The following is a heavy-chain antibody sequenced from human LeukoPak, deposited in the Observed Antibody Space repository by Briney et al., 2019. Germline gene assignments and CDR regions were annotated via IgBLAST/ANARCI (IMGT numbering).Heavy chain of an antibody. D-gene: IGHD2-15*01. J-gene: IGHJ5*02. CDR3: ARVACSGGSCLENWFDP. CDR2: TYYSGTT. Sequence: SETLSLTRTVSGGSISSSSYYWGWLRQPPGKGLEWIRRTYYSGTTYYNPSLKSRVTISVDTSKNQFALKLSSVTAADTAVYYCARVACSGGSCLENWFDPWGQGTLVTVSS. V-gene: IGHV4-39*06. CDR1: GGSISSSSYY.